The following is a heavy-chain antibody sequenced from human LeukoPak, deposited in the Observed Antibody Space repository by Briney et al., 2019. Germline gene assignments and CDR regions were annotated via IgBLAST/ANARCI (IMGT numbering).Heavy chain of an antibody. J-gene: IGHJ3*02. CDR3: ASSQWLTWRGAAFDI. D-gene: IGHD3-22*01. CDR2: ISASGDTT. Sequence: PGGSLRLSCAASGFTLTNYALTWVRQAPGKGREWVSSISASGDTTYYADSVKGRFTISRDNSKNTLYLQMNSLRAEDTALYYCASSQWLTWRGAAFDIWGQGTMVTVSS. CDR1: GFTLTNYA. V-gene: IGHV3-23*01.